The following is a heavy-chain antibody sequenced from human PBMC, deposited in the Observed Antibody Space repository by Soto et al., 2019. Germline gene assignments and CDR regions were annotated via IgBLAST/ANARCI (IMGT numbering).Heavy chain of an antibody. J-gene: IGHJ4*02. V-gene: IGHV3-15*05. D-gene: IGHD1-26*01. CDR1: GFTFSNAW. Sequence: EVQLVESGGGLVKPGGSLRLSCAASGFTFSNAWMTWVRQPPGKGLEWVGQIKSEPDGGTIDYATPVKGRFTISRDDSKNTLYLQMTNLNTEDTGVYYCTTSREWEKLYLDYWGQGTLVTVSS. CDR2: IKSEPDGGTI. CDR3: TTSREWEKLYLDY.